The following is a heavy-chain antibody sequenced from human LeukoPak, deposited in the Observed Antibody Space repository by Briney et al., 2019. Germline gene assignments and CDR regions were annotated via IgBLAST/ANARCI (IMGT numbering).Heavy chain of an antibody. CDR3: ARPGIAVAGSASAPTFD. Sequence: GGSLRLSCAASGFTFSSYAMHWVRQAPGKGLEYVSAISSNGGSTYYANSAKGRFTISRDNSKNTLYLQMGSLRAEDTAVYYCARPGIAVAGSASAPTFD. CDR1: GFTFSSYA. J-gene: IGHJ2*01. CDR2: ISSNGGST. D-gene: IGHD6-19*01. V-gene: IGHV3-64*01.